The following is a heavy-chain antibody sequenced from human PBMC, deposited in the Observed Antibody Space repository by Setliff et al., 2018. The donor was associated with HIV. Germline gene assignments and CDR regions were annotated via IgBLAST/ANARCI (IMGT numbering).Heavy chain of an antibody. CDR2: IYTSGST. CDR3: ARGLSIFGVAAPGFYSFMDV. J-gene: IGHJ6*03. V-gene: IGHV4-61*02. CDR1: GGSISSGSYY. D-gene: IGHD3-3*01. Sequence: PSETLSLTCIVSGGSISSGSYYWSWIRQPAGKGLEWIGRIYTSGSTNYNPSLKSRVSISLDTSKKQVSLKLNSVTAADTAVYYCARGLSIFGVAAPGFYSFMDVWGKGTTVTVSS.